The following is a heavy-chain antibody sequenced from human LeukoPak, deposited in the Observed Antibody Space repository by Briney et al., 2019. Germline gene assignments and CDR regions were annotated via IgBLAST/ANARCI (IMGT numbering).Heavy chain of an antibody. D-gene: IGHD6-13*01. CDR2: IYYSGST. CDR3: ACGPNYRAPAAAGRGRFDY. CDR1: GGSISSSSYY. J-gene: IGHJ4*02. V-gene: IGHV4-39*01. Sequence: SESLSLTCTVSGGSISSSSYYWGWIRQPAGKGLEWIRSIYYSGSTYYNPSLKSRVTISVDTSKNQFSLKLSSVTAADTAVYYCACGPNYRAPAAAGRGRFDYWGQGTLVTVSS.